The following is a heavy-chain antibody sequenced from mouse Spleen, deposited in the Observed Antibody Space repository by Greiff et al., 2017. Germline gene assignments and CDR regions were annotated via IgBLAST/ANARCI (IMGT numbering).Heavy chain of an antibody. J-gene: IGHJ1*01. CDR3: ATYGNWYFDV. V-gene: IGHV1-7*01. D-gene: IGHD2-1*01. Sequence: VQLQQSGAELAKPGASVKLSCKASGYTFTSYWMHWVKQRPGQGLEWIGHINPSSGYTKYNQKFKDKATLTADKSSSTAYMQLSSLTYEDSAVYHCATYGNWYFDVWGAGTTVPVSS. CDR2: INPSSGYT. CDR1: GYTFTSYW.